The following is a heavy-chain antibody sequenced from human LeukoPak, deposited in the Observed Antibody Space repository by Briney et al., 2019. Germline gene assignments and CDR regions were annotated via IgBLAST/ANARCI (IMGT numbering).Heavy chain of an antibody. Sequence: ASVKVSCKASGYTFTGYYMHWVRQAPGQGLEWMGWINPNSGGTNYAQKFQGRVTMTRDTSISTAYMELSRLRSDDTAVYYCARTWYGERYFDYWGQGTLVTVSS. D-gene: IGHD2-15*01. J-gene: IGHJ4*02. V-gene: IGHV1-2*02. CDR3: ARTWYGERYFDY. CDR2: INPNSGGT. CDR1: GYTFTGYY.